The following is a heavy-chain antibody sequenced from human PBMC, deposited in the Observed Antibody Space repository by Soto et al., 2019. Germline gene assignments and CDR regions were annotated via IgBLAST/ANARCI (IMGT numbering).Heavy chain of an antibody. CDR1: VFTLSSYA. CDR3: AMGREYDFWNGYYIHMDY. V-gene: IGHV3-23*01. Sequence: GGSLRLSCSASVFTLSSYAMTWVRQAPGKGLEWVSAISDGDDDDNTYYAASVKGRFSISTAFLTNTLYLQMNSLRTAETAVYFCAMGREYDFWNGYYIHMDYWGQG. CDR2: ISDGDDDDNT. D-gene: IGHD3-3*01. J-gene: IGHJ4*02.